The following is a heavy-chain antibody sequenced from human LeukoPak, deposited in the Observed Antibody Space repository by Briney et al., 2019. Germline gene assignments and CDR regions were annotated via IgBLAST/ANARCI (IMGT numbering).Heavy chain of an antibody. Sequence: GGSLRLSCAASGFMFSSNWMSWVRLAPGKGLEWVANIKEDGTETYYVDSVKGRFTISRDNSKNTLYLQMGSLRAEDTAVYYCVKGRVITKLGMDVWGQGTTVTVSS. CDR3: VKGRVITKLGMDV. CDR2: IKEDGTET. D-gene: IGHD3-22*01. CDR1: GFMFSSNW. J-gene: IGHJ6*02. V-gene: IGHV3-7*01.